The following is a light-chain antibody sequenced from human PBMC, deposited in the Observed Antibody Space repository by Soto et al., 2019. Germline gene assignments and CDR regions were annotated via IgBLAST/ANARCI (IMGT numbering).Light chain of an antibody. CDR3: GADHGSGSNFVMV. V-gene: IGLV9-49*01. CDR1: SGYRSQK. Sequence: QTVVTQPPSASASLGASVTLTCTLSSGYRSQKVEWYQQRVGKGPRFVMRVGAGGIVGSRGDDIPDRFSVLGAGLNRYLIITNIQEEDESDYHCGADHGSGSNFVMVFGGGTKLTVL. CDR2: VGAGGIVG. J-gene: IGLJ3*02.